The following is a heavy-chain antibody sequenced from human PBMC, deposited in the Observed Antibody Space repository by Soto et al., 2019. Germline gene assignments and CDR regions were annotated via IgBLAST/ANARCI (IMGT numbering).Heavy chain of an antibody. D-gene: IGHD1-26*01. J-gene: IGHJ2*01. Sequence: SVKVSCKASGGTFSSYAISWVRQAPGQGLEWMGGIIPIFGTANYAQKFQGRVTMTTDTPTRSAYMERKSLRADDSAMYYCAGGPPAVGSTANWYFDLWGRGTLVTVSS. CDR1: GGTFSSYA. CDR3: AGGPPAVGSTANWYFDL. CDR2: IIPIFGTA. V-gene: IGHV1-69*05.